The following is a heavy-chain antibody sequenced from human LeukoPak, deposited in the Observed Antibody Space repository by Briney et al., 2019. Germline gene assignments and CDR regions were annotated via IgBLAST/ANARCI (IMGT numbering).Heavy chain of an antibody. CDR1: GGSFSGYY. CDR2: INHSGST. CDR3: ASRSLAPRYFDWLTTFDY. J-gene: IGHJ4*02. Sequence: SETLSLTCAVYGGSFSGYYWSWIRQPPGKGLEWIGEINHSGSTNYNPSLKSRVTISVDTSKNQFSLKLSSVTAADTAVYYCASRSLAPRYFDWLTTFDYWGQGTLVTVSS. D-gene: IGHD3-9*01. V-gene: IGHV4-34*01.